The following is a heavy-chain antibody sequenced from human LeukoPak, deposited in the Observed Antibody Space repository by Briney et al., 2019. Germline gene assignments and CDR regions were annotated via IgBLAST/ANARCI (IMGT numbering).Heavy chain of an antibody. V-gene: IGHV1-18*04. D-gene: IGHD3-3*02. Sequence: ASVKVSCKASGYSFSRHGIAWVRQAPGQGLQWMGWIRLYNGDTTYGPQFQGGVTMTTDTSTNTVYMELNNLRSDDTAVYYCARVSRMALLAGDAFDIWGQGTLVTVSS. CDR3: ARVSRMALLAGDAFDI. CDR2: IRLYNGDT. CDR1: GYSFSRHG. J-gene: IGHJ3*02.